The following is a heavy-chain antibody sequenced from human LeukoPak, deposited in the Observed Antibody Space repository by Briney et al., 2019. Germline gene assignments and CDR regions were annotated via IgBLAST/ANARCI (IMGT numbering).Heavy chain of an antibody. CDR3: ARDLLAAAGTGNFDY. CDR2: IRYDGSNK. Sequence: GGSLRLSCAASGFTFSSYGMHWVRQAPGKGLEWVAFIRYDGSNKYYADSVKGRFTISRDNSKNTLYLQMNSLRAEDTAVYYCARDLLAAAGTGNFDYWGQGTLVTVSS. V-gene: IGHV3-30*02. J-gene: IGHJ4*02. CDR1: GFTFSSYG. D-gene: IGHD6-13*01.